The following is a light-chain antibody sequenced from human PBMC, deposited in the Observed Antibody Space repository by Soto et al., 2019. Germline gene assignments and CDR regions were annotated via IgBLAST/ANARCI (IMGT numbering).Light chain of an antibody. J-gene: IGLJ1*01. V-gene: IGLV2-23*01. CDR1: SSDVGSYNL. Sequence: QLVLTQPASVSGSPGQSITISCTGTSSDVGSYNLVSWYQQNPGKAPKLMIYEGSKRPSGVSNRFSGSKSGNTASLTISGLQGEDEADYYCCSYAGRSSSSYVFGTGTKLTVL. CDR3: CSYAGRSSSSYV. CDR2: EGS.